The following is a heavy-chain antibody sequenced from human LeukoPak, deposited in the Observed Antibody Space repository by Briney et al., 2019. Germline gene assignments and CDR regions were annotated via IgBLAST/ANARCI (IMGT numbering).Heavy chain of an antibody. V-gene: IGHV1-69*13. CDR1: GGTFRSYA. CDR2: IIPIFGTA. CDR3: ARLKLNSGSYYGDAFDI. J-gene: IGHJ3*02. Sequence: ASVKVSCKASGGTFRSYAISWVRQAPGQGLEWMGGIIPIFGTANYAQKFQGRVTITADESTSTAYMELSSLRSEDTAVYYCARLKLNSGSYYGDAFDIWGQGTMLTVSS. D-gene: IGHD1-26*01.